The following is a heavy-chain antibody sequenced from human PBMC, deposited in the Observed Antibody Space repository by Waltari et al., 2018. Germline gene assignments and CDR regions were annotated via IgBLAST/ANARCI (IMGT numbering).Heavy chain of an antibody. Sequence: EVQLAESGGGLVQPGGSLRLSCAASGFTLRDFSMNWVRQAPGKGLEWVSYIYSTGSTKYYADSVKGRFTISRDNAQNSLSLQMNSLRADDTAIYYCARGYRKAFDIWGQGTMVTVSS. CDR2: IYSTGSTK. CDR3: ARGYRKAFDI. D-gene: IGHD5-12*01. V-gene: IGHV3-48*04. CDR1: GFTLRDFS. J-gene: IGHJ3*02.